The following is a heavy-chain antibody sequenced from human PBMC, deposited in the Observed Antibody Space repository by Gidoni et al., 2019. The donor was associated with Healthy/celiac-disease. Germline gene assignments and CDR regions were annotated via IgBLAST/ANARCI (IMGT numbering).Heavy chain of an antibody. CDR2: IEPSDPYT. D-gene: IGHD2-15*01. CDR3: ARPYCSGGSCHPYYFDY. J-gene: IGHJ4*02. Sequence: EVQLVQSGAEVKKPGESLRTSCKGSGYSFTSYWISWVRQMPGKGLEWKGRIEPSDPYTNYSPSFQGHVTISADKSISTAYLRWSSLKASDTAMYCCARPYCSGGSCHPYYFDYWGQGTLVTVSS. V-gene: IGHV5-10-1*03. CDR1: GYSFTSYW.